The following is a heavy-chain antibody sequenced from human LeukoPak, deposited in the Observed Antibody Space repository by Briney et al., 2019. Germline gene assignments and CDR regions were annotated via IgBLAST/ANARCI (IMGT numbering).Heavy chain of an antibody. J-gene: IGHJ4*02. Sequence: PGGSLRLSCVASGFVFSNYWMGWVRQAPGKGLEWVANIKKDGGETYYVDSVKGRFTISRDNAKNSLDLQMNSLRDEDTAVYYCARRKEVQTTFDYWGQGTLVTVSS. CDR1: GFVFSNYW. CDR3: ARRKEVQTTFDY. V-gene: IGHV3-7*01. D-gene: IGHD4/OR15-4a*01. CDR2: IKKDGGET.